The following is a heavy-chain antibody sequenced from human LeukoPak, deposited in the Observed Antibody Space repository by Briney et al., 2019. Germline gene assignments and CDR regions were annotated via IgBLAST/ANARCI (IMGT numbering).Heavy chain of an antibody. Sequence: GGSLRLSCAASGFTFSDYYMSWIRQAPGKGLEWVSYIGSSGSTIYYADSVKGRFTISRDNAKNSLYLQMNSLRAEDTAVYYCARRYCSGGSCQLDPWGQGTLVTVSS. D-gene: IGHD2-15*01. V-gene: IGHV3-11*01. CDR2: IGSSGSTI. CDR1: GFTFSDYY. J-gene: IGHJ5*02. CDR3: ARRYCSGGSCQLDP.